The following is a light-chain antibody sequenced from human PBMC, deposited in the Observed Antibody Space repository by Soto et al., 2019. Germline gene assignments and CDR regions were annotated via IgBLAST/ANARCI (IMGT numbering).Light chain of an antibody. V-gene: IGKV3-20*01. CDR3: QQHGSSPFT. CDR1: QSVSANY. J-gene: IGKJ3*01. CDR2: GAS. Sequence: EIVLTQSPGTLSLSPGERATLSCRASQSVSANYLAWYQQKAGQAPRLLIYGASTRATGMPDRFSGSGSGTDFTLTISGLEPEDFAVYFCQQHGSSPFTFGPGTKVDI.